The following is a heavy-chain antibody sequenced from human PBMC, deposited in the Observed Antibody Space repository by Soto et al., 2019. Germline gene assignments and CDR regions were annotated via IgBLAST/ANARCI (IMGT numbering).Heavy chain of an antibody. D-gene: IGHD3-3*01. CDR3: ARLGPSAYYRKNYFDY. Sequence: QLQLQESGPGLVKPSETLSLTCTVSGGSISSSSYYWGWIRQPPGKGLEWIGSIYYSGSTYYNPSLKSRVTISVDTSKNQFSLKLSAVTAADTAVYYCARLGPSAYYRKNYFDYWGQGTLVTVSS. V-gene: IGHV4-39*01. CDR1: GGSISSSSYY. J-gene: IGHJ4*02. CDR2: IYYSGST.